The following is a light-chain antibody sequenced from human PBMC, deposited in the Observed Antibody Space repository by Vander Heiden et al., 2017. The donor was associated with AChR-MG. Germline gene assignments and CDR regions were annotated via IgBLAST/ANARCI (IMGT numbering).Light chain of an antibody. CDR3: QQDNNWPPLT. Sequence: IVMTQPPATLSVSPGARATLSRSAGQSVSSIFACGQQKPGQEPRIPSYGASTMATGIPARFSGSGSGTDFTLTITGLQSQDIAVYYCQQDNNWPPLTFGGGTKVEIK. V-gene: IGKV3-15*01. J-gene: IGKJ4*01. CDR2: GAS. CDR1: QSVSSI.